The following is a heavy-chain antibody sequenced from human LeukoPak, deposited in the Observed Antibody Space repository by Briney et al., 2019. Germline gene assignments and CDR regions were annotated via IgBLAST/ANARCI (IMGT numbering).Heavy chain of an antibody. J-gene: IGHJ4*02. CDR3: ASRRYGSGSHDY. D-gene: IGHD3-10*01. CDR1: GGSFSGYY. Sequence: SETLSLTCAVYGGSFSGYYWSWIRQPPGKGLEWIGEINHSGSTNYNPSLKSRVTISVDTSKNQFSLKLSSVTAAVTAVYYCASRRYGSGSHDYWGQGTLVTVSS. CDR2: INHSGST. V-gene: IGHV4-34*01.